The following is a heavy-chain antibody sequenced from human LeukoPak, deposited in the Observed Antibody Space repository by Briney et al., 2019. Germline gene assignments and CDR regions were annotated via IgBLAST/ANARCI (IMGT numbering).Heavy chain of an antibody. J-gene: IGHJ3*02. D-gene: IGHD6-13*01. CDR3: ARRQELGEEDAFAI. Sequence: SETLSLTCTVSGGSISSSIYYWGWIPPPPGKGLEWIWRIYYSAPAYYNPSINSPATISVDTSKNPLSMKMSSVTAAKTAVYYCARRQELGEEDAFAICGQGTLVTVSS. CDR1: GGSISSSIYY. V-gene: IGHV4-39*01. CDR2: IYYSAPA.